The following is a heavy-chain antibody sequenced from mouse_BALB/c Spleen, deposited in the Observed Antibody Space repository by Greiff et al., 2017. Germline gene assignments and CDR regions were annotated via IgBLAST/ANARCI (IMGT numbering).Heavy chain of an antibody. CDR1: GYSITSDYA. D-gene: IGHD2-4*01. CDR3: ARSTMITTFGFAY. Sequence: DVQLQESGPGLVKPSQSLSLTCTVTGYSITSDYAWNWIRQFPGNKLEWMGYISYSGSTSYNPSLKSRISITRDTSKNQFFLQLNSVTTEDTATYYCARSTMITTFGFAYWGQGTLVTVSA. V-gene: IGHV3-2*02. J-gene: IGHJ3*01. CDR2: ISYSGST.